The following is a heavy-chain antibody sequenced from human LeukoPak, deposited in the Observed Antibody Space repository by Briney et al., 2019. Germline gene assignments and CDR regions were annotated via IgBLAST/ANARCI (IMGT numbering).Heavy chain of an antibody. CDR2: ISWNSGSI. J-gene: IGHJ1*01. D-gene: IGHD3-10*01. Sequence: QPGRSLRLSCAASGFTFDDYAMHWVRQAPGKGLEWVSGISWNSGSIGYADSVKGRFTISRDNAKNSLYLQMNSLRAEDTALYYCAKDITTMVRGVLQHWGQGTLVTVSS. CDR1: GFTFDDYA. CDR3: AKDITTMVRGVLQH. V-gene: IGHV3-9*01.